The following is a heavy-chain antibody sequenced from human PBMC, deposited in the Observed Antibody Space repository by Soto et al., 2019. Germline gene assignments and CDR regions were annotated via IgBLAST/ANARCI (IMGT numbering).Heavy chain of an antibody. Sequence: QITLKESGPTLVKPTQTLTLTCTFSGFSLSTSGVGVGWIRQPPGKALEWLALIYWDDDKRYSPSLKSRLTITKEKAKKKVVLKMTNMDPVDTATYYCAQRRPTVNTEIKGFDYWGQGTLVTVSS. J-gene: IGHJ4*02. CDR2: IYWDDDK. CDR1: GFSLSTSGVG. CDR3: AQRRPTVNTEIKGFDY. V-gene: IGHV2-5*02. D-gene: IGHD4-17*01.